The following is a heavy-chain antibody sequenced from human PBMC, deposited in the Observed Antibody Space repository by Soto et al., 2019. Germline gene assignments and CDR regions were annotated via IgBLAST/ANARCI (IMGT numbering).Heavy chain of an antibody. J-gene: IGHJ4*02. CDR1: GFAFSSYG. V-gene: IGHV3-30*03. CDR3: LSDRGFGPASVPLS. Sequence: QAQLVESGGGVVQPGRSLRLSCAASGFAFSSYGMHWVRQAPGTGLEWVAVISYDGSLQHYADSVKGRFTISRDNSKNMGVLEKGRPRAEDPAVYFCLSDRGFGPASVPLSRGQGTLVSVSS. CDR2: ISYDGSLQ. D-gene: IGHD3-10*01.